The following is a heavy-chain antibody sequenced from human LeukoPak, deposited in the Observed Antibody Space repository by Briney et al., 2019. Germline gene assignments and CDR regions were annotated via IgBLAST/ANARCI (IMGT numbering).Heavy chain of an antibody. V-gene: IGHV4-59*12. CDR2: IYYSGST. CDR3: ARDLGWYAYFDY. CDR1: GGSISSYY. D-gene: IGHD6-19*01. J-gene: IGHJ4*02. Sequence: PSETLSLTCTVSGGSISSYYWSWIRQPPGKGLEWIGYIYYSGSTNYNPSLKSRVTISVDTSKNQFSLKLSSVTAADTAVYYCARDLGWYAYFDYWGQGTLVTVSS.